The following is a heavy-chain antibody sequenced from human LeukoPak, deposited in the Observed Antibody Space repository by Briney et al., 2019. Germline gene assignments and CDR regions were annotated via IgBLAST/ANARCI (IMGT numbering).Heavy chain of an antibody. Sequence: SETLSLTCTVSGGSISSSSYYWGWIRQPPGKGLEWIGSIYYSGSTYYNPSLKSRVTISVDTSKNQFSLKLSSVTAADTAVYYCARALVNNWFDPWGQGTLVTVSS. D-gene: IGHD3-9*01. J-gene: IGHJ5*02. CDR2: IYYSGST. CDR3: ARALVNNWFDP. V-gene: IGHV4-39*07. CDR1: GGSISSSSYY.